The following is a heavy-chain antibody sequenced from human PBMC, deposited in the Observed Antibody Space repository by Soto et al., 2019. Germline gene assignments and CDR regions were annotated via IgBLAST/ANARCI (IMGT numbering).Heavy chain of an antibody. CDR2: IYWNDDK. D-gene: IGHD3-10*01. Sequence: QITLKESGPTLVKPTRTLTLTCTFSGFSLSTNGVGVGWIRQPPGKALEWVTLIYWNDDKGYSPSLRTRLTITKDTPKPHVVLRMTDMDPVDTATYFCASLPALYGPGSYRFDDWGQGTLVTVSS. V-gene: IGHV2-5*01. J-gene: IGHJ4*02. CDR1: GFSLSTNGVG. CDR3: ASLPALYGPGSYRFDD.